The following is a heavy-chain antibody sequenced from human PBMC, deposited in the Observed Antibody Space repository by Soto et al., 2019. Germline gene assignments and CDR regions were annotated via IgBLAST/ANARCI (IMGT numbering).Heavy chain of an antibody. Sequence: GASVKVSCKASGYTFTSCYMRWVRQATGQGLEWMGIINPSGGSTSYAQKFQGRVAMTRDTSTSTVYMELSSLRSEDTAVYYCARDSSSSSYYYYGMDVWGQGTTVTVSS. CDR3: ARDSSSSSYYYYGMDV. J-gene: IGHJ6*02. CDR1: GYTFTSCY. D-gene: IGHD6-6*01. CDR2: INPSGGST. V-gene: IGHV1-46*01.